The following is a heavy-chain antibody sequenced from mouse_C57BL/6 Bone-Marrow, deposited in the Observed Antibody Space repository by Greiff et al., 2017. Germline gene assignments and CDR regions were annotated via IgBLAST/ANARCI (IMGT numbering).Heavy chain of an antibody. CDR3: ARRLGYAMDY. Sequence: DVKLVESGGGLVKPGGSLKLSCAASGFTFSDYGMHWVRQAPEKGLEWVAYISSGSSTIYYADTVKGRFTISRDNAKDTLFLQRTSLRSEDTAMYYCARRLGYAMDYWGQGTSVTVSS. J-gene: IGHJ4*01. V-gene: IGHV5-17*01. D-gene: IGHD2-4*01. CDR1: GFTFSDYG. CDR2: ISSGSSTI.